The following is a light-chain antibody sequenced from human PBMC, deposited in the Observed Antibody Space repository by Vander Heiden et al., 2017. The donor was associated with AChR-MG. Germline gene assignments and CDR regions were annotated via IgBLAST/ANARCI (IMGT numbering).Light chain of an antibody. Sequence: EIVLTQSPDTLSLSPGERATVSCRASQSVSSNYLAWYQQKPGQAPTLLIYGASSRATDIPDRFSGSASGTDFTLTISRLEPEDFAVYSCHQDGSSPVTFDGWTKVEIK. V-gene: IGKV3-20*01. CDR3: HQDGSSPVT. CDR2: GAS. CDR1: QSVSSNY. J-gene: IGKJ4*01.